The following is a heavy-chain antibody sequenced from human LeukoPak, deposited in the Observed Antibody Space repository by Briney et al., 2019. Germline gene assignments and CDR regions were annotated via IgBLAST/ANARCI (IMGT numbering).Heavy chain of an antibody. Sequence: ASVKVSCKASGYTFTGYYMHWVRQAPGQGLEWMGWINPNSGGTNCAQKFQGRVTMTRDTSISTAYMELSRLRSDDTAVYYCARDSGYGAPLDVWGQGTTVTVSS. CDR2: INPNSGGT. D-gene: IGHD3-10*01. J-gene: IGHJ6*02. V-gene: IGHV1-2*02. CDR1: GYTFTGYY. CDR3: ARDSGYGAPLDV.